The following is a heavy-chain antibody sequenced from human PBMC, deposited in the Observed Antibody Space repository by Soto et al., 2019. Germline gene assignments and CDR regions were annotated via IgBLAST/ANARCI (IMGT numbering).Heavy chain of an antibody. V-gene: IGHV2-5*02. CDR2: IYWDDDM. CDR1: GFSLSTSGVG. J-gene: IGHJ5*02. D-gene: IGHD3-16*01. CDR3: ARAGRPYSHYENWFNP. Sequence: QITLKESGPTLVKPTQTLTLTCIFSGFSLSTSGVGVGWIRQPPGKALEWLALIYWDDDMRYSPSLKSRLTITKDTSKNQVVLTMTNMAPVDTGTYYCARAGRPYSHYENWFNPWGQGTLVTVSS.